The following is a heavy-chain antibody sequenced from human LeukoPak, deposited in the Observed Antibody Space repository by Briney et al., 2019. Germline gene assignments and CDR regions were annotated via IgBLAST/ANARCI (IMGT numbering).Heavy chain of an antibody. CDR3: VRGLDGWAGFDP. Sequence: SETLSLTCAAYGGSFSGYYWAWIRQPPGKGLEWIGEITHSGSNKYSPSLKSRVSISIDTSKNQFSLMLSSVTAADTAVYYCVRGLDGWAGFDPWGQGTLVTVSS. D-gene: IGHD5-24*01. CDR2: ITHSGSN. CDR1: GGSFSGYY. V-gene: IGHV4-34*01. J-gene: IGHJ5*02.